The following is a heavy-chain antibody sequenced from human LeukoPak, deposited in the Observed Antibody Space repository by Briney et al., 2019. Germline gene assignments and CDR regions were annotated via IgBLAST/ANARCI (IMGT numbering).Heavy chain of an antibody. V-gene: IGHV1-69*13. Sequence: SVTVSCKASGGTFSSYAISWVRQAPGQGLEWMGGIIPIFGTANYAQKFQGRVTITADESTSTAYMELSSLRSEDTAVYYCARDPELGALPADYWGQGTLVTVSS. D-gene: IGHD7-27*01. CDR3: ARDPELGALPADY. CDR2: IIPIFGTA. CDR1: GGTFSSYA. J-gene: IGHJ4*02.